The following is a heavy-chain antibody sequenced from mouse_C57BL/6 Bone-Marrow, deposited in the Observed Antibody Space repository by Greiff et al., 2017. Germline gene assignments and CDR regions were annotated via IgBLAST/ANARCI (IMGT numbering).Heavy chain of an antibody. V-gene: IGHV1-69*01. CDR2: IDPSDSYT. D-gene: IGHD1-1*01. CDR3: ARDRYYGSSWFAY. J-gene: IGHJ3*01. Sequence: QVQLQQPGAELVMPGASVKLSCKASGYTFTSYWMHWVKQRPGQGLEWIGEIDPSDSYTNYNQKFKGKSTLTVDKSSSPAYMQLSSLTSEDSAVYYCARDRYYGSSWFAYWGQGTLVTVSA. CDR1: GYTFTSYW.